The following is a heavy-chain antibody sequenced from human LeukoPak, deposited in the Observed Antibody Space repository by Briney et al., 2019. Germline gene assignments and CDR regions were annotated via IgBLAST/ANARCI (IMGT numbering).Heavy chain of an antibody. CDR3: AGSIIVATEENWFDP. D-gene: IGHD5-12*01. Sequence: SETLSLTCAVYGGSFSGYNWSWIRQPPGKGLEWIGEINRRASTNYNPSFKSRVTISVDTSKNQFSLKLSSVTAADTAVYYCAGSIIVATEENWFDPWGQGTLVTVSS. V-gene: IGHV4-34*01. CDR1: GGSFSGYN. J-gene: IGHJ5*02. CDR2: INRRAST.